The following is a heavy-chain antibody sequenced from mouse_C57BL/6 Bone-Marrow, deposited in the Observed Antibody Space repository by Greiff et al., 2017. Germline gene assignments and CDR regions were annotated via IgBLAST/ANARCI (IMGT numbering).Heavy chain of an antibody. D-gene: IGHD2-2*01. V-gene: IGHV1-81*01. CDR3: ARLWFRNYFDY. CDR1: GYTFTSYG. Sequence: KQSGAELARPGASVKLSCKASGYTFTSYGISWVKQRTGQGLEWIGEIYPRSGNTYYNEKFKGKATLTADKSSSTAYMELRSLTSEDSAVYFCARLWFRNYFDYWGQGTTLTVSS. CDR2: IYPRSGNT. J-gene: IGHJ2*01.